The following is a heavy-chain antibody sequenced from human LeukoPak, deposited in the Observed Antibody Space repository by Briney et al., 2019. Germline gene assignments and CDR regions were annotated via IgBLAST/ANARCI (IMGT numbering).Heavy chain of an antibody. Sequence: SETLSLTCTVSGGSISSSSYYWGWIRQPPGKGLEWIRSIYYSGSTYYNPSLKSRVTISVDTSKNQFSLKLSSVTAADTAVYYCASNPAAISDAFDIWGQGTMVTVSS. V-gene: IGHV4-39*01. CDR3: ASNPAAISDAFDI. CDR2: IYYSGST. J-gene: IGHJ3*02. D-gene: IGHD2-2*01. CDR1: GGSISSSSYY.